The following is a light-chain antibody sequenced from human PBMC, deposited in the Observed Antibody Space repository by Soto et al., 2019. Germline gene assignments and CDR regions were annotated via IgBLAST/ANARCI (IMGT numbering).Light chain of an antibody. V-gene: IGLV2-14*01. Sequence: QSALTQPASVSGSPGQSITISCTGTSSDFGNYNFVSWYQQHPGKAPKPMIYEVSNRPSGVSNRFSGSKSGNTASLTVSGLQAEDEADYYCTSYTSSGTYVFGTGTKLTVL. CDR2: EVS. J-gene: IGLJ1*01. CDR1: SSDFGNYNF. CDR3: TSYTSSGTYV.